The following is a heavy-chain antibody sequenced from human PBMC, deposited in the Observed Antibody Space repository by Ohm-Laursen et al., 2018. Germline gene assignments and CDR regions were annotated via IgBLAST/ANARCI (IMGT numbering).Heavy chain of an antibody. J-gene: IGHJ4*02. CDR3: AKSRSEDGINFDC. V-gene: IGHV3-23*01. CDR1: GFTFSRYA. D-gene: IGHD1-1*01. Sequence: SLRLSCAASGFTFSRYAMSWVRQAPGKGLEWVSTIRDSGGRSHYADSVKGRFTVSRDNSKNTLYLQVNSLRAEDTAVYYCAKSRSEDGINFDCWGQGTLVTVSS. CDR2: IRDSGGRS.